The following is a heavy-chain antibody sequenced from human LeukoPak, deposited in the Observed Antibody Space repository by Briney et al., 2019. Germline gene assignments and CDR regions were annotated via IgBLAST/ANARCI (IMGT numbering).Heavy chain of an antibody. Sequence: SETLSLTCAVYGGSFSGYYWSWIRQPPGKGLEWIGEINHSGSTNYNPSLKSRVTISVDTSKNQFSLKLSSVTAADTAVCYCARGPRFGANGVWYYYYGMDVWGQGTTVTVSS. CDR2: INHSGST. D-gene: IGHD2-8*01. CDR1: GGSFSGYY. V-gene: IGHV4-34*01. J-gene: IGHJ6*02. CDR3: ARGPRFGANGVWYYYYGMDV.